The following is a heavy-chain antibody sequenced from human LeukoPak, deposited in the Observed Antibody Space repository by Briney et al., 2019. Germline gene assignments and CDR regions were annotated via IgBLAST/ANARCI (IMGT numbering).Heavy chain of an antibody. V-gene: IGHV3-48*01. CDR2: ISSSSSTR. J-gene: IGHJ3*02. Sequence: PGGSLRLSCAASGFTFSSYSMNWFRQAPGKGLEWVSYISSSSSTRYYADSVKGRFTISRDNAKNSLYLQMNSLRAEDTAVYYCVSERHPSFDIVVVPAVRDAFDIWGQGTMVTVSS. CDR3: VSERHPSFDIVVVPAVRDAFDI. D-gene: IGHD2-2*01. CDR1: GFTFSSYS.